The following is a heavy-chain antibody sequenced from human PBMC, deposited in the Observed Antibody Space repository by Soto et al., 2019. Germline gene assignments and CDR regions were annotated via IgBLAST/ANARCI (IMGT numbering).Heavy chain of an antibody. CDR2: INPNSGGT. CDR3: AREVNVDCSGGSCYAGLGY. CDR1: GYTFTGYY. D-gene: IGHD2-15*01. Sequence: QVQLVQSGAEVKKPGASVKVSCKASGYTFTGYYMHWVRQAPGQGLEWMGWINPNSGGTNYAQKFQGWVTMTRDTSISTAYMELSRLRSDDTAVYYCAREVNVDCSGGSCYAGLGYWGQGPLVTVSS. V-gene: IGHV1-2*04. J-gene: IGHJ4*02.